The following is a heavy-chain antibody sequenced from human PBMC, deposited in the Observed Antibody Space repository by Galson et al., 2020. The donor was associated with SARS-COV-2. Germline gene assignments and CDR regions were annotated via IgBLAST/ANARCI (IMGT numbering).Heavy chain of an antibody. CDR3: ARMEGSAMSVL. CDR1: GFMVRAYD. J-gene: IGHJ4*02. CDR2: LYSGGRGST. Sequence: PGGSLRLSCAASGFMVRAYDMTWVRQAPGKGLKWVSLLYSGGRGSTYYTDSVKGRFTISRDDSKNTLFLQMNSLRAEDTAVYYCARMEGSAMSVLWGQGTLVTVSS. D-gene: IGHD5-18*01. V-gene: IGHV3-53*01.